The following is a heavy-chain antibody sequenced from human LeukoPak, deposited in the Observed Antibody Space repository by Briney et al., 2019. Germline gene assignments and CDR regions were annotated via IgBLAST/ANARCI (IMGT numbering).Heavy chain of an antibody. CDR1: GFTFSSYE. CDR2: ISSSLRSI. CDR3: ARAPPAGYLGSGMFGGMDV. J-gene: IGHJ6*02. D-gene: IGHD3-10*01. V-gene: IGHV3-48*03. Sequence: GGSLRLSCAASGFTFSSYEMNWVRQAPGKGLEWLSYISSSLRSIYYADSVKGRFTISRDNAKNSLYLQMNSLRAEDTAVYYCARAPPAGYLGSGMFGGMDVWGQGTTVTVSS.